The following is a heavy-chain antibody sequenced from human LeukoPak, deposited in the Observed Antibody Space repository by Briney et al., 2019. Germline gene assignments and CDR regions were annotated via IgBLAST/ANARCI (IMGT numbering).Heavy chain of an antibody. D-gene: IGHD3-3*01. J-gene: IGHJ4*02. CDR3: ARDWPFEGSGSLFDY. Sequence: SETLSLTCTVSGGSISSYYWSWIRQPAGKGLEWIGRIYTSGSTSTNPSLKSRVTMSVDTSKNQFSLKLSSVTAADTAVYYCARDWPFEGSGSLFDYWGQGTLVTVSS. CDR2: IYTSGST. V-gene: IGHV4-4*07. CDR1: GGSISSYY.